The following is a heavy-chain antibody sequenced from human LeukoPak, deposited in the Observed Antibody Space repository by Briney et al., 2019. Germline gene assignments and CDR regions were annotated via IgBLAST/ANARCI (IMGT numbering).Heavy chain of an antibody. D-gene: IGHD1-1*01. CDR1: GFTFDDYG. CDR2: INWNGGST. CDR3: AGDSYNWNDGWFDP. V-gene: IGHV3-20*04. J-gene: IGHJ5*02. Sequence: PGGSLRLSCAASGFTFDDYGMSWVRQAPGKGLECVSGINWNGGSTGYADSVKGRFTISRDNAKNSLYLQMNSLRAEDTALYYCAGDSYNWNDGWFDPWGQGTLVTVSS.